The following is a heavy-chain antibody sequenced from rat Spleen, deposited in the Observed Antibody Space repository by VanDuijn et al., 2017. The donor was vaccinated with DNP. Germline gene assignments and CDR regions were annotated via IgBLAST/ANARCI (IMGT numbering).Heavy chain of an antibody. CDR2: ISSDGGTT. CDR3: TSPMYRTDYFYEGWFAY. V-gene: IGHV5-25*01. D-gene: IGHD1-6*01. CDR1: GFTFSNYG. Sequence: EVQLVESGGGLVQPGRSMKLSCAASGFTFSNYGMAWVRQAPKKGLEWVAYISSDGGTTYYREPVMGRFTISRDDAKSNLYLPMDSLMSEDTATYYCTSPMYRTDYFYEGWFAYWGQGTLVTVSS. J-gene: IGHJ3*01.